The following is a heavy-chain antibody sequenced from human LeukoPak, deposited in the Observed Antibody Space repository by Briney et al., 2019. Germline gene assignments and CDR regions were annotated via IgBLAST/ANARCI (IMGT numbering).Heavy chain of an antibody. Sequence: GGSLRLSCAASGFTFSSYAMHWVRQAPGKGLEWVSYISSSGSTIYYADSVKGRFTISRDNAKNSLYLQMNSLRAEDTAVYYCARDWGYCSSTSCYGRDYGMDVWGQGTTVTVSS. CDR3: ARDWGYCSSTSCYGRDYGMDV. CDR1: GFTFSSYA. CDR2: ISSSGSTI. V-gene: IGHV3-48*04. J-gene: IGHJ6*02. D-gene: IGHD2-2*01.